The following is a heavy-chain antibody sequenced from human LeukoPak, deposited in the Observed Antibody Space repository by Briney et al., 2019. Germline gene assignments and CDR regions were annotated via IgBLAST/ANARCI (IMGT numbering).Heavy chain of an antibody. J-gene: IGHJ5*02. CDR3: TTLACGSGSRDNWFDP. CDR1: GYTLTELS. Sequence: ASVKVSCKVSGYTLTELSMHWVRQAPGKGLEWMGGFDPEDGETIYAQKFQGRVTMTEDTSTDTAYMELSSLRSEDTAVYSCTTLACGSGSRDNWFDPWGQGTLVTVSS. D-gene: IGHD3-10*01. CDR2: FDPEDGET. V-gene: IGHV1-24*01.